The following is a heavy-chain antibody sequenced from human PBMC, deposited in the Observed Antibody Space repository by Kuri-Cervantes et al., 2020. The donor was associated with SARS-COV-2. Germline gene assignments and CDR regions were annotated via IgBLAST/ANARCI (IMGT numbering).Heavy chain of an antibody. CDR2: ISSNGGST. J-gene: IGHJ4*02. Sequence: GGSLRLSCSASGFTFSSYAMHWVRQAPGKGLEYVSAISSNGGSTYYADYVKGRFTISRDNSKNTLYLQMSSLRAEDTAVYYCVKDLAGSGSYYGDYWGQGTLVTVSS. V-gene: IGHV3-64D*08. D-gene: IGHD1-26*01. CDR3: VKDLAGSGSYYGDY. CDR1: GFTFSSYA.